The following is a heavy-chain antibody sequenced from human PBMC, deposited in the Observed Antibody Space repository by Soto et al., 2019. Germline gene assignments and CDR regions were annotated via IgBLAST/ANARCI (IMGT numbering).Heavy chain of an antibody. J-gene: IGHJ4*02. CDR1: GFAFSSYG. V-gene: IGHV3-33*01. CDR3: ARDLGRYNYGSSYFDY. Sequence: PVGSLRLSCAASGFAFSSYGMHWVRQAPGKGLEWVAVIWYDGSNKYYADSVKGRFTISRDNSKNTLYLQMNSLRAEDTAVYYCARDLGRYNYGSSYFDYWGRGTPVTVSS. D-gene: IGHD5-18*01. CDR2: IWYDGSNK.